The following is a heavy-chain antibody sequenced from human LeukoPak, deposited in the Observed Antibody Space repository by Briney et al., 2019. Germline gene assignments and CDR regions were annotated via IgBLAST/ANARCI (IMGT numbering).Heavy chain of an antibody. CDR1: GFTFSSYW. Sequence: AGGSLRLSCAAPGFTFSSYWRHWVRQAPGKGLVWVSRVNSDGSNTTYADSVKGRFTISRDNAKNTLYLQMNSLRAEDTAVYYCARDWGDSSGYLLDYWGQGTLVTVSS. CDR3: ARDWGDSSGYLLDY. J-gene: IGHJ4*02. V-gene: IGHV3-74*01. CDR2: VNSDGSNT. D-gene: IGHD3-22*01.